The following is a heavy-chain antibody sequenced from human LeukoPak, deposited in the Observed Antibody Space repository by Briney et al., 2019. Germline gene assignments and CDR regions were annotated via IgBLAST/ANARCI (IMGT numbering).Heavy chain of an antibody. CDR2: ISFDRSNK. J-gene: IGHJ4*02. V-gene: IGHV3-30*18. CDR1: GFTFSTYG. D-gene: IGHD6-13*01. Sequence: GGSLRLSCAASGFTFSTYGMHWVRQAPGKGLEWVAVISFDRSNKFYADSVKGRFTISRDNYKNTLYLQMNSLRPEDTALYYCAKGGGTGYSSSWYSNWGQGTLVTVSS. CDR3: AKGGGTGYSSSWYSN.